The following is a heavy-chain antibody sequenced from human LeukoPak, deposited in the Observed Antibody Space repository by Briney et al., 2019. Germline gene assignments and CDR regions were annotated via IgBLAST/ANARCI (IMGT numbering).Heavy chain of an antibody. CDR1: RYSVNNNDW. J-gene: IGHJ6*02. CDR3: AREDYNGSGSNGLDV. Sequence: ASDTLSLTCDVYRYSVNNNDWWGWIRQPPGKGLEWIGYIYHNGDTYYSPSLKSRITLSVDTSKNQFSLKLSSVTAADTVVYYCAREDYNGSGSNGLDVWGQGTTVYVSS. D-gene: IGHD3-10*01. V-gene: IGHV4-28*03. CDR2: IYHNGDT.